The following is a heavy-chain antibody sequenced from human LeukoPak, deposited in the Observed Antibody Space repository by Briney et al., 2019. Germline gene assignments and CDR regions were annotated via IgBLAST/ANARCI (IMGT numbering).Heavy chain of an antibody. J-gene: IGHJ4*02. CDR1: GFIFSSYA. CDR2: ISYDGNNK. D-gene: IGHD6-19*01. V-gene: IGHV3-30-3*01. Sequence: PGGSLRLSCAASGFIFSSYAMHWVRQAPGKGLEWVAVISYDGNNKFYADSVKGRFTISRDNSKNTLYLQMNSLRPEDTAVYYRATFPIDSSGWYGGEENFDYWGQGTLVTVSS. CDR3: ATFPIDSSGWYGGEENFDY.